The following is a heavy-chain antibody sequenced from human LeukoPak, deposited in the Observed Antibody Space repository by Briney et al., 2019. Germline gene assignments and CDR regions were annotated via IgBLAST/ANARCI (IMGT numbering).Heavy chain of an antibody. CDR2: INPNSGGT. CDR1: GGTFSSYA. Sequence: ASVKVSCKASGGTFSSYAISWVRQAPGQGLEWMGWINPNSGGTNYAQKFQGWVTMARDTSISTAYMELSRLRSDDTAVYYCARALAQSDYGDYDYYFDYWGQGTLVTVSS. D-gene: IGHD4-17*01. J-gene: IGHJ4*02. CDR3: ARALAQSDYGDYDYYFDY. V-gene: IGHV1-2*04.